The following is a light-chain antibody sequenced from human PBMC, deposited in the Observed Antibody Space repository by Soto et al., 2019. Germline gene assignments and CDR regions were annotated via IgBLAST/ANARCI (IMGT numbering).Light chain of an antibody. CDR2: GAS. CDR1: QSVSSN. J-gene: IGKJ5*01. V-gene: IGKV3-15*01. Sequence: EIVMTQSPATLSVSPVGRATSGLMASQSVSSNLAWYQQKPGQAPRLLIYGASTRATGIPARFSGSGSGTDFTLTISRVEPEDFAVYYCQQYGSSPRTFGQGTRLEIK. CDR3: QQYGSSPRT.